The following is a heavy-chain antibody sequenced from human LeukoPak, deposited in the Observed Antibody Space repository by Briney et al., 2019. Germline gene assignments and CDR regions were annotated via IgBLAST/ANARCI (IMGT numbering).Heavy chain of an antibody. D-gene: IGHD1-26*01. CDR1: GFTFDNYG. J-gene: IGHJ4*02. CDR3: AKGGSGNFPGRGYFDY. V-gene: IGHV3-23*01. Sequence: HPGGSLRLSCVASGFTFDNYGMSWVRQAPGKGLQWVSYISVSGGSTYYTDSVKGRFTFSRDNSKSTLYLQLDGLRAEDTAVYFCAKGGSGNFPGRGYFDYWGQGTLVTVSS. CDR2: ISVSGGST.